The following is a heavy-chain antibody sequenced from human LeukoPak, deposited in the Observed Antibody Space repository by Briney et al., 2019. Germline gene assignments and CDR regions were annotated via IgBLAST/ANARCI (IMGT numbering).Heavy chain of an antibody. CDR2: IYNTGST. Sequence: GGSLRLSCAASGFTVSSYYMSWVSQAPGKGLEWVSNIYNTGSTNYADSVKGRFTISRDNSKNTLYLQMNSLRAEDTAVYYCARDSPGDLWDYWGQGTLVTVSS. V-gene: IGHV3-66*03. CDR3: ARDSPGDLWDY. CDR1: GFTVSSYY. J-gene: IGHJ4*02. D-gene: IGHD7-27*01.